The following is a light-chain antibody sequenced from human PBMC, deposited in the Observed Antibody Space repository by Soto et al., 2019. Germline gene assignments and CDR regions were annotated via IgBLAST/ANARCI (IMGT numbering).Light chain of an antibody. V-gene: IGLV2-14*01. Sequence: QSALTQPASVSGSHGQSITISCSGTSSDVGGYNYVSWYRQLPGRAPKLMIYYVSNQPSGDSNRISDSMSDNTAALTISGVQAEDGDDYYCSSYTRSSTYVFGAGTKLTV. CDR1: SSDVGGYNY. J-gene: IGLJ1*01. CDR3: SSYTRSSTYV. CDR2: YVS.